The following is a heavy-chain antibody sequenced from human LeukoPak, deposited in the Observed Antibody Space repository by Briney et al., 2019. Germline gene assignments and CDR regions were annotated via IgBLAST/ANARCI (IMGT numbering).Heavy chain of an antibody. Sequence: GGSLRLSCAASGFTFSSYSMNWVRQAPGRGLEWVSSISSSSSYIYYAHSVKGRFTISRDNDKNSLYLQMNSLRAEDTAVYYCARDLRWELLIENYFDYWGQGTLVTVSS. J-gene: IGHJ4*02. CDR1: GFTFSSYS. CDR2: ISSSSSYI. CDR3: ARDLRWELLIENYFDY. D-gene: IGHD1-26*01. V-gene: IGHV3-21*01.